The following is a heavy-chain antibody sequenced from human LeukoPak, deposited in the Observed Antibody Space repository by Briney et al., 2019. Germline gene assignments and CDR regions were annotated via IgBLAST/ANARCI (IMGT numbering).Heavy chain of an antibody. CDR1: GGSFSDYY. Sequence: PSETLSLTCAVYGGSFSDYYWSWIRQPPGKGLEWFGEINHSGSTNYNASLKSRVTISVDTSKNQFSLKLSSVTAADTATYYCARELSYYYDSSGYRFDYWGQGTLVTVSS. CDR3: ARELSYYYDSSGYRFDY. J-gene: IGHJ4*02. CDR2: INHSGST. D-gene: IGHD3-22*01. V-gene: IGHV4-34*01.